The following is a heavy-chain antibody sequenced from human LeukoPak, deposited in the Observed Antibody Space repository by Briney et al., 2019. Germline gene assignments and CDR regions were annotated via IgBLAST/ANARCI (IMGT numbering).Heavy chain of an antibody. J-gene: IGHJ5*02. CDR3: ARDVSAGGTNWFDP. CDR2: INPNRGGP. Sequence: GASVKVSFKASGYTFTGYYIHWVRQAPGQGLEWMGWINPNRGGPNYAQKFQGRVTMTRDTSISTAYMEMSRLRSDDTAVYYCARDVSAGGTNWFDPWGQGTLVTVSS. D-gene: IGHD3-16*01. V-gene: IGHV1-2*02. CDR1: GYTFTGYY.